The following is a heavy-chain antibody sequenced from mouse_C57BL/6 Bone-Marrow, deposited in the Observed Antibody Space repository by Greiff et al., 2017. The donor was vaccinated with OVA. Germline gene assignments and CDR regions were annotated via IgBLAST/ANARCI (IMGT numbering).Heavy chain of an antibody. Sequence: QVQLQQPGAELVMPGASVKLSCKASGYTFTSYWMHWVKQRPGQGLEWIGEIDPSDSYTNYNQKFKGKSTLTVDKSSSTAYMQLSSLTSEDSAVYYCAREILNVDYWGQGTTLTVSS. J-gene: IGHJ2*01. V-gene: IGHV1-69*01. CDR1: GYTFTSYW. CDR3: AREILNVDY. CDR2: IDPSDSYT. D-gene: IGHD1-3*01.